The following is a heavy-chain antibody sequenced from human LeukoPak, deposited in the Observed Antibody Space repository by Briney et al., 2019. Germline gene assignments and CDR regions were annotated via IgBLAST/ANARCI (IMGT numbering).Heavy chain of an antibody. CDR2: IKEDGSEK. V-gene: IGHV3-7*03. J-gene: IGHJ3*01. Sequence: GGSLRLSCAASGFSFSMPWMSWVRQAPGKGPEWVAYIKEDGSEKSYVDSLKGRFTISRDNAKNSLYLQMDSLRVEDTALYYRARAVVSRAAFDVCGQGTMVTVSS. CDR1: GFSFSMPW. CDR3: ARAVVSRAAFDV.